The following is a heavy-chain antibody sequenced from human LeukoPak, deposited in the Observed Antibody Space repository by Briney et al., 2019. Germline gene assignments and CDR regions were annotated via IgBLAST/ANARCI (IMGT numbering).Heavy chain of an antibody. CDR1: GGSISSSSYY. V-gene: IGHV4-39*01. J-gene: IGHJ4*02. CDR3: ARHPRTLRFLEWLLHFDY. D-gene: IGHD3-3*01. CDR2: IYYSGST. Sequence: PSETLSLTCTVSGGSISSSSYYWGWIRQPPGKGLEWIGSIYYSGSTYYNPSLKSRVTISVDTSKNQFSLKLSSVTAADTAVYYCARHPRTLRFLEWLLHFDYWGQGTLVTVSS.